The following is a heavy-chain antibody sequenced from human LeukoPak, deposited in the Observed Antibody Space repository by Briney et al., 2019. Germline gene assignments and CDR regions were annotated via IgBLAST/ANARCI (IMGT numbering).Heavy chain of an antibody. CDR3: ARDAQRGFDYSNSLQY. J-gene: IGHJ4*02. Sequence: GGSLRLSCEASGFTFSHYAMHWVRQAPGKGLEWVAVIWSDATNRYHADSVKGRFTIYRDDSQKKVFLQMNSLRAEDTAVYYCARDAQRGFDYSNSLQYWGQGALVTVAS. V-gene: IGHV3-33*01. D-gene: IGHD4-11*01. CDR1: GFTFSHYA. CDR2: IWSDATNR.